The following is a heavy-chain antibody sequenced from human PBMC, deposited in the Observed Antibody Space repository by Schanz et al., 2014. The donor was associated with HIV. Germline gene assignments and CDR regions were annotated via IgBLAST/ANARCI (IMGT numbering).Heavy chain of an antibody. CDR3: AKLILGLAGVDY. CDR2: LITIFRTA. V-gene: IGHV1-69*06. D-gene: IGHD6-19*01. Sequence: QVPLVQSGAEVRKPGSSVKVSCKASGGTFGSYAISWVRQAPGQGLEWIGGLITIFRTANYAQKFQGRVNMTRDTSTSTAYMELSSLRSEDTAVYYCAKLILGLAGVDYWGQGTLVTVSS. J-gene: IGHJ4*02. CDR1: GGTFGSYA.